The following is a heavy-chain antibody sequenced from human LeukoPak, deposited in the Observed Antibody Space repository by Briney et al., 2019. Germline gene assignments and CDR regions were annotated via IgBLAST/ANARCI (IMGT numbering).Heavy chain of an antibody. CDR1: GFTFSSYP. Sequence: PGGSLRLSCAASGFTFSSYPMHWVRQAPDKGLEWVAVISYDGSHKYYADSVKGRFPISRDNSKNTLYLQMKSLRAEDTAVYYCARGQYYYDSSGPDYWGQGTLVTVSS. D-gene: IGHD3-22*01. V-gene: IGHV3-30*04. CDR2: ISYDGSHK. CDR3: ARGQYYYDSSGPDY. J-gene: IGHJ4*02.